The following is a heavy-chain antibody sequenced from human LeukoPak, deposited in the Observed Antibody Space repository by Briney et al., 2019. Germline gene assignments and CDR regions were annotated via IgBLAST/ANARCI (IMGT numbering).Heavy chain of an antibody. Sequence: GGSLRLSCAASGLIVSSNYMNWVRQAPGKGLEWVSVISSGGSTYYADSVKGRFTISRDNSKNNLYLQMNGLRVEDTAVYFCARYDLRGAFDTWGQGTMVTVFS. J-gene: IGHJ3*02. CDR3: ARYDLRGAFDT. D-gene: IGHD4-17*01. CDR2: ISSGGST. V-gene: IGHV3-53*01. CDR1: GLIVSSNY.